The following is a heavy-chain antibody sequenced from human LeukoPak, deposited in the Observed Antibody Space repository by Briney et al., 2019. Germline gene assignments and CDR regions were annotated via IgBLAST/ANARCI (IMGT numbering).Heavy chain of an antibody. CDR2: IYYSGST. CDR1: GGSFSSYY. J-gene: IGHJ3*02. D-gene: IGHD6-13*01. CDR3: ARLNSSSWYADDDAFDI. V-gene: IGHV4-59*01. Sequence: PSETRSLTCTVSGGSFSSYYWSWIRQPPGKGLEWIGYIYYSGSTNYNPSLKSRVTISVDTSKNQFSLKLSSVTAADTAVHYCARLNSSSWYADDDAFDIWGQGTMVTVSS.